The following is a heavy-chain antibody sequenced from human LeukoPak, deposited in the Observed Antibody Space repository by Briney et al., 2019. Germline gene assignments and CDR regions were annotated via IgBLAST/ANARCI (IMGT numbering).Heavy chain of an antibody. D-gene: IGHD6-13*01. CDR2: TRNKANSYTT. Sequence: PGGSLRLSCAASGFTFSDYYMSWIRQAPGKGLEWLGRTRNKANSYTTEYAASVKGRFTISRDDSKNSLYLQMNSLKTEDTALYYCARVGYSSGWSFFDYWGRGTLVTVSS. CDR3: ARVGYSSGWSFFDY. V-gene: IGHV3-72*01. CDR1: GFTFSDYY. J-gene: IGHJ4*02.